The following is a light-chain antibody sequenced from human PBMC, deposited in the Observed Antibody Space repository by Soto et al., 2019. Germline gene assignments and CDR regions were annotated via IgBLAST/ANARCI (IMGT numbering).Light chain of an antibody. CDR2: KAS. CDR1: QSISNW. J-gene: IGKJ2*01. Sequence: DIQMTQSPSTLSASVGDRVTITCRASQSISNWLVWYQQKPGKAPKLLIYKASSLQSGVPSRFSGSGSGTEFTLTISSLQPDDFATYYCQQSNSYSSYTFGQGTKLEIK. CDR3: QQSNSYSSYT. V-gene: IGKV1-5*03.